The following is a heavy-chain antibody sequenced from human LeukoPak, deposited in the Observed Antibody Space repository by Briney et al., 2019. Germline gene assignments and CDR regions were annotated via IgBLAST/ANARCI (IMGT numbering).Heavy chain of an antibody. J-gene: IGHJ5*02. Sequence: VASVKVSCKASGGTFSSYAISRVRQAPGQGLEWMGRIIPILGIANYAQKFQGRVTITADKSTSTAYMELSSLRSEDTAVYYCARDQGIAVAGNNWFDPWGQGTLVTVSS. D-gene: IGHD6-19*01. V-gene: IGHV1-69*04. CDR1: GGTFSSYA. CDR2: IIPILGIA. CDR3: ARDQGIAVAGNNWFDP.